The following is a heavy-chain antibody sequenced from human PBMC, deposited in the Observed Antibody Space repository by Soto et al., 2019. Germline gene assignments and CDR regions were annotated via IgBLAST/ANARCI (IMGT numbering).Heavy chain of an antibody. Sequence: QVQLVQSGAEVKKPGASVKVSCKASGYTFTSYAMHWVRQAPGQRLEWMGWINAGNGNTKYSQKFQGRVTITRDTSASTAYMELSSLRSEDTAVYYCARSWNHYDYFDYWGQGTLVTVSS. J-gene: IGHJ4*02. D-gene: IGHD1-1*01. CDR3: ARSWNHYDYFDY. CDR1: GYTFTSYA. CDR2: INAGNGNT. V-gene: IGHV1-3*01.